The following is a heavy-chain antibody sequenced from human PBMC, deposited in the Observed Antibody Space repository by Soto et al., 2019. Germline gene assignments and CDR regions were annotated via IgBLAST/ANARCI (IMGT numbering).Heavy chain of an antibody. CDR3: AKVSGHSSSWSFDY. CDR1: GFTFSSYS. V-gene: IGHV3-23*01. CDR2: ITGNGGST. D-gene: IGHD6-13*01. J-gene: IGHJ4*02. Sequence: GGSLRLSCAASGFTFSSYSMNWVRQAPGKGLEWVSTITGNGGSTYYADSVKGRFSISRDNSKNTLYLQMNSLRAEDTAVYHCAKVSGHSSSWSFDYWGQRTLVTVSS.